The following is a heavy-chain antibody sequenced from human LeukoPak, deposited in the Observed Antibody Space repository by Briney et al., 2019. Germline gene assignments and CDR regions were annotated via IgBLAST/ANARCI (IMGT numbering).Heavy chain of an antibody. D-gene: IGHD3-10*01. Sequence: SETLSLTCAVYGGSFSGYYWSWIRQPPGKGLEWIGEINHSGSTNYNPPLKSRVTISVDTSKNQFSLKLSSVTAADTAVYYCARGRQFRRGAFDIWGQGTMVTVSS. V-gene: IGHV4-34*01. CDR1: GGSFSGYY. J-gene: IGHJ3*02. CDR2: INHSGST. CDR3: ARGRQFRRGAFDI.